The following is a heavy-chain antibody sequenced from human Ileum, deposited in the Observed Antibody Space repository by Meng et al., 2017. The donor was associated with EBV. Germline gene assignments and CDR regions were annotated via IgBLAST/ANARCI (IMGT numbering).Heavy chain of an antibody. CDR3: ARVGQWLPIDY. V-gene: IGHV4-4*02. J-gene: IGHJ4*02. CDR1: GGSISSSNW. D-gene: IGHD6-19*01. CDR2: IYHSGST. Sequence: GRLKEGGPGLGKPSGTLSLTCAVSGGSISSSNWWSWVRKPPGKGLEWIGEIYHSGSTNYNPSLKSRVTISVDKSKNQFSLNLSSVTAADTAVYYCARVGQWLPIDYWGQGTLVTVSS.